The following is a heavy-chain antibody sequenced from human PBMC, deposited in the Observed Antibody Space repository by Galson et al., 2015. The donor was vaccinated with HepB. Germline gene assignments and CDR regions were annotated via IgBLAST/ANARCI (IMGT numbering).Heavy chain of an antibody. CDR1: GFTFSDYY. V-gene: IGHV3-11*06. J-gene: IGHJ4*02. CDR3: ARGSVGANRGGSY. D-gene: IGHD1-26*01. Sequence: SLRLSCAASGFTFSDYYMSWIRQAPGKGLEWVSYISSSSSYTNYADSVKGRFTISRDNAKNSLYLQMNSLRAEDTAVYYCARGSVGANRGGSYWGQGTLVTVSS. CDR2: ISSSSSYT.